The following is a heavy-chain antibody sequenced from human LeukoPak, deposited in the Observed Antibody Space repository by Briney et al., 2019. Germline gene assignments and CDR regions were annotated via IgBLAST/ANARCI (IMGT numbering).Heavy chain of an antibody. Sequence: PGGSLRLSCAASGFTFSNAWMSWVRQAPGKGLEWVGRIKSKTDGGTTDYAAPVKGRFTISRDDSKNTLYLQMNSLKTEDTAVYYCTTDSPWWLGPDYWGQGTLVTVSS. J-gene: IGHJ4*02. D-gene: IGHD6-19*01. CDR3: TTDSPWWLGPDY. CDR2: IKSKTDGGTT. CDR1: GFTFSNAW. V-gene: IGHV3-15*01.